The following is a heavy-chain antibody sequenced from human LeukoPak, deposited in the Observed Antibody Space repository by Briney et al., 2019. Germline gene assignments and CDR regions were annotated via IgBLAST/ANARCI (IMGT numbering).Heavy chain of an antibody. D-gene: IGHD3-22*01. J-gene: IGHJ4*02. CDR1: GYTFTSYY. CDR2: INPSGGST. CDR3: AREPRYYDSSGYFDY. Sequence: GASVKVSCKASGYTFTSYYMHWVRQPPGQGLEWMGIINPSGGSTSYAQKFQGRVTMTRDTSTSTVYMELSSLRSEDTAVYYCAREPRYYDSSGYFDYWGQGTLVTVSS. V-gene: IGHV1-46*01.